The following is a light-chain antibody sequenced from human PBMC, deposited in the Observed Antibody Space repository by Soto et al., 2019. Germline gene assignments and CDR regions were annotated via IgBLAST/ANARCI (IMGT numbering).Light chain of an antibody. V-gene: IGLV1-40*01. CDR1: SSNIGTDYG. Sequence: QSVLTQPPSVSGAPGQGVTISCTGSSSNIGTDYGVHWYQQLPGTSPKLLIYGNNNRPSGVPDRFSGSKSGTSASLAITGLQAEDEADYYCQSYDSSLSGSVFGGGTKLTVL. CDR3: QSYDSSLSGSV. CDR2: GNN. J-gene: IGLJ2*01.